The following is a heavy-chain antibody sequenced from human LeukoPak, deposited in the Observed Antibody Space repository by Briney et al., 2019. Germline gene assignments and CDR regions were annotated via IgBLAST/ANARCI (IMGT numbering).Heavy chain of an antibody. CDR3: AKERGRGSSSNGLDY. V-gene: IGHV3-23*01. CDR2: ISGSGGST. Sequence: GGSLRLSCAASGFTFSSYAMSWVRQAPGKGLEWVSAISGSGGSTYYADSVKGRFTISRDNSKNTLYLQMNGLRAEDTAVYYCAKERGRGSSSNGLDYWGQGTLVTVSS. J-gene: IGHJ4*02. CDR1: GFTFSSYA. D-gene: IGHD6-6*01.